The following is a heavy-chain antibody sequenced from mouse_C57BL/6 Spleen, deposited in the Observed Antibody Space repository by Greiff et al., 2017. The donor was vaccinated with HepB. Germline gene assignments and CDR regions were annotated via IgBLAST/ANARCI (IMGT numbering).Heavy chain of an antibody. CDR1: GYTFTSYW. J-gene: IGHJ4*01. D-gene: IGHD1-1*01. CDR3: ARSFYYYGSSSEAMDY. V-gene: IGHV1-59*01. Sequence: VQLQQSGAELVRPGTSVKLSCKASGYTFTSYWMHWVKQRPGQGLEWIGVIDPSDSYTNYNQKFKGKATLTVDTSSSTAYMQLSSLTSEDSAVYYCARSFYYYGSSSEAMDYWGQGTSVTVSS. CDR2: IDPSDSYT.